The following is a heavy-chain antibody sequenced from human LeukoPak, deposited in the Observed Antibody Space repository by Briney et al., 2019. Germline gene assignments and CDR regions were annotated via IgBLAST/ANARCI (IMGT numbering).Heavy chain of an antibody. J-gene: IGHJ4*02. Sequence: PSETLSLTCTVSGGSISSSYYYRGWIRQPPGKGLEWIGSTYYSGSTYYNPSLKSRVTISVDTSKNQFSLKLRSVTAADTAVYYCARAYYYCSGGSCYWPRLVTFDYWGQGTLVTVSS. CDR2: TYYSGST. V-gene: IGHV4-39*01. CDR1: GGSISSSYYY. CDR3: ARAYYYCSGGSCYWPRLVTFDY. D-gene: IGHD2-15*01.